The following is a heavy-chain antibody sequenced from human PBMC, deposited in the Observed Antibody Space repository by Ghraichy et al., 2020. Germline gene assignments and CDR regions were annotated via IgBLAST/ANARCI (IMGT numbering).Heavy chain of an antibody. J-gene: IGHJ4*02. V-gene: IGHV3-9*01. D-gene: IGHD1-1*01. CDR2: ITWNGETM. CDR3: AKDSVPKPGRTSDLPGTDY. Sequence: LRLTCAGSGFTFDDYAMHWVRQAPGKGLEWVSGITWNGETMDYADSVKGRFIISRDNSKDTLFLEMNSLRDEDTGVYYCAKDSVPKPGRTSDLPGTDYWGRGTLVTVTS. CDR1: GFTFDDYA.